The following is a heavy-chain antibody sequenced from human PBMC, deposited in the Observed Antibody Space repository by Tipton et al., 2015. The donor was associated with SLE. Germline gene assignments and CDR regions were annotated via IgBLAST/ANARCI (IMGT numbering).Heavy chain of an antibody. D-gene: IGHD2/OR15-2a*01. CDR1: GDSVRSFY. J-gene: IGHJ4*02. CDR3: ARLGSTTYLTLDGFYFDY. V-gene: IGHV4-59*08. Sequence: TLSLTCTVSGDSVRSFYWSWIRLPPGKGLEWIGFIHYTGITNYSPSLKSRVSTSVDTSKNRLSLKVNSVTAADTAVYFCARLGSTTYLTLDGFYFDYWGQGTRVTVSS. CDR2: IHYTGIT.